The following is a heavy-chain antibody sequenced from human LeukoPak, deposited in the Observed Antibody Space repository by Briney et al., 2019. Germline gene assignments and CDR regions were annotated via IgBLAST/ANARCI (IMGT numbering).Heavy chain of an antibody. CDR3: ARNPLLRYDSSGYSPRGLPYWYFDL. D-gene: IGHD3-22*01. Sequence: SETLSLTCDVPGGPFRAFYWSWIRQPPGKGLEWIGEINHSGGTNYSPSLKSRVTISVDTSKNQFSLKLSSVTAADTAVYYCARNPLLRYDSSGYSPRGLPYWYFDLWGRGTLVTVSS. J-gene: IGHJ2*01. CDR1: GGPFRAFY. CDR2: INHSGGT. V-gene: IGHV4-34*01.